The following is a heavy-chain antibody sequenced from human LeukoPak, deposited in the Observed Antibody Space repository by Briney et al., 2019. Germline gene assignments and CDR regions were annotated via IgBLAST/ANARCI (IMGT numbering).Heavy chain of an antibody. CDR3: ARVDRHSTSTFDY. CDR1: GFTFSSYS. Sequence: GGSLRLSCAASGFTFSSYSMNWVRQAPGKGLEWVSYIRGSGSTIYYADSVKGRFTISRDNSKNTLYLQMNSLRAEDTAVYYCARVDRHSTSTFDYWGQGTLVTVSS. CDR2: IRGSGSTI. V-gene: IGHV3-48*01. D-gene: IGHD2-15*01. J-gene: IGHJ4*02.